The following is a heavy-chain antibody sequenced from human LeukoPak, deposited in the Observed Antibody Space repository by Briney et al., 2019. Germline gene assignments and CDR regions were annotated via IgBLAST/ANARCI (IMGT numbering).Heavy chain of an antibody. V-gene: IGHV3-11*01. J-gene: IGHJ4*02. CDR1: GFTFSDYY. CDR3: ARDYADIAVADY. D-gene: IGHD6-19*01. Sequence: GGSLRLSCAASGFTFSDYYMSWIRQAPGKGLEWVSYISSSGSTIYYAASVKGRFTISRDNAKNSLYLQMNSLRAEDTAVYYCARDYADIAVADYWGQGTLVTVSS. CDR2: ISSSGSTI.